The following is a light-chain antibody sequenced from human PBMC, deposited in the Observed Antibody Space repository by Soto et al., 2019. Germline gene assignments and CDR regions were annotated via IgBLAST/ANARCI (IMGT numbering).Light chain of an antibody. CDR3: QQYGGSPRPMYT. Sequence: EVVLTQSPGTLSLSPGERATLSCRASQSVSSSYLAWYQQKPGQAPRLLIYGASSRATGIPDRFSGSGSGTDFTLTISRLEPEDFAVYYCQQYGGSPRPMYTFGQGTKLEIK. CDR1: QSVSSSY. J-gene: IGKJ2*01. V-gene: IGKV3-20*01. CDR2: GAS.